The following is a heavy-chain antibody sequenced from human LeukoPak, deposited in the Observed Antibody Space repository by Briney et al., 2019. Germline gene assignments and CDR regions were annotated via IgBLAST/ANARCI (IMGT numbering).Heavy chain of an antibody. J-gene: IGHJ5*02. V-gene: IGHV4-59*08. D-gene: IGHD5-12*01. CDR2: IYYSGST. CDR1: GGSISSYY. CDR3: ARRGGYDFYWFDP. Sequence: SETLSLTCTVSGGSISSYYWSWIRQPPGEGLEWIGYIYYSGSTNYNPSLKSRVTISVDTSKNQFSLKLSSVTAADTAVYYCARRGGYDFYWFDPWGQGTLVTVSS.